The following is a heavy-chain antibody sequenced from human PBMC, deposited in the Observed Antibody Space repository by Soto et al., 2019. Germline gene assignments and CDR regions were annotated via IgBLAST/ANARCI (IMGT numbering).Heavy chain of an antibody. D-gene: IGHD3-10*01. J-gene: IGHJ6*03. V-gene: IGHV4-34*01. CDR2: INDSGSS. CDR1: GGSFSGYY. CDR3: ARGLLLWFGELSRRGGYYYYMDV. Sequence: QVQLQQWGAGLLKPSETLSLTCAVYGGSFSGYYWSWIRQPPGKGLEWIGEINDSGSSNYNPSLTSRVTLSVATPKNQCSLKLSSVTAADTAVYYCARGLLLWFGELSRRGGYYYYMDVWGKGTMVTVSS.